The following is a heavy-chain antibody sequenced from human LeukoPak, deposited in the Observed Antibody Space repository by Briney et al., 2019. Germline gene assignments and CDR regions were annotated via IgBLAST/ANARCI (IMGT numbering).Heavy chain of an antibody. CDR2: ISGSAAST. CDR3: AKSVAIYFYYGLDV. D-gene: IGHD3-3*01. Sequence: GGSLRLSCAASGFAFSSNAMSWVRQAPGKGPEWVSSISGSAASTYYADSVKGRFTISRDNSKNTLYLQMNTVRAEDTALYYCAKSVAIYFYYGLDVWGQGATVTVSS. J-gene: IGHJ6*02. V-gene: IGHV3-23*01. CDR1: GFAFSSNA.